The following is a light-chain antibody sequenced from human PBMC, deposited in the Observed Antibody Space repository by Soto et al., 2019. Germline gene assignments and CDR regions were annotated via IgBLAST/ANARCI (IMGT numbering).Light chain of an antibody. Sequence: QSVLTQPASVSGSPGQSITISCTGTSSDVGTYNFVSWYQQHPGKAPNLIIYEVSDRPSGISNRFSGSKSGNTASLTISGLQAEDEATYYCQSYDSSLSGYVFGTGTKVTVL. CDR2: EVS. V-gene: IGLV2-14*01. CDR3: QSYDSSLSGYV. J-gene: IGLJ1*01. CDR1: SSDVGTYNF.